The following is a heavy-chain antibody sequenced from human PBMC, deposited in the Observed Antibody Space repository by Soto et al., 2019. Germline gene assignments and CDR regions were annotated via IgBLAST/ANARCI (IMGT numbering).Heavy chain of an antibody. V-gene: IGHV5-51*01. Sequence: GEALKISCKGSGYSFTRYWIGWVLQMPWKGLEWMGIIYPGDSDTRYSPSFQGQVTISADKSISTAYLQWSSLKASDTAMYYCAISSGSGSYHNRQIHYYYGTDVWGQGTTVTVSS. CDR3: AISSGSGSYHNRQIHYYYGTDV. D-gene: IGHD3-10*01. J-gene: IGHJ6*02. CDR2: IYPGDSDT. CDR1: GYSFTRYW.